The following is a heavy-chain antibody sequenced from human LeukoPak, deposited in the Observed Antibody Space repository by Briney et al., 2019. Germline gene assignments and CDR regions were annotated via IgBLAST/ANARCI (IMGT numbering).Heavy chain of an antibody. CDR3: ARDAIVVVTGYYYGMDV. V-gene: IGHV6-1*01. Sequence: SQTLSLTCAISGDSVSSNSAAWNWIRQSPSRGLEWLGRTYYRSKWYNDYEVSVKSRITINPDTSKNQFSLQLNSVTPEDTAVYYCARDAIVVVTGYYYGMDVWGQGTMVTVSS. D-gene: IGHD3-22*01. CDR2: TYYRSKWYN. CDR1: GDSVSSNSAA. J-gene: IGHJ6*02.